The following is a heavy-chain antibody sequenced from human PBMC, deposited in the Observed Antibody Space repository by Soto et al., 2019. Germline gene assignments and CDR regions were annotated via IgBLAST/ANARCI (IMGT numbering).Heavy chain of an antibody. CDR3: ARDSLLGYCTNGVCYISGYYYGMDV. J-gene: IGHJ6*02. V-gene: IGHV4-31*03. D-gene: IGHD2-8*01. CDR1: GGPISSGGYY. CDR2: IYYSGST. Sequence: SETLSLTCTVSGGPISSGGYYWSWIRQHPGKGLEWIGYIYYSGSTYYNPSLKSRVTISVDTSKNQFSLKLSSVTAADTAVYYCARDSLLGYCTNGVCYISGYYYGMDVWGQGTTVTVSS.